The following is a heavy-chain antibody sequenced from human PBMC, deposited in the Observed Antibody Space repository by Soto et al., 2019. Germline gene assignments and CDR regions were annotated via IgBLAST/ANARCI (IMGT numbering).Heavy chain of an antibody. CDR1: GFTVSTKY. V-gene: IGHV3-66*01. CDR2: IYSGGST. D-gene: IGHD2-21*01. Sequence: GGSLRLSCAASGFTVSTKYMSWVRQAPGKGLEWVSVIYSGGSTFYADSVRGRFTISRDNSKNTVNLQMSSLRPEDTAVFHCAVMAGLVVSDDYGLDVWGQGTTVTVSS. CDR3: AVMAGLVVSDDYGLDV. J-gene: IGHJ6*02.